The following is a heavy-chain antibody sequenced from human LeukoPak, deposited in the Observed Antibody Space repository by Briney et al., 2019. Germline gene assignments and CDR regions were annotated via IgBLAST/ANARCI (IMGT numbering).Heavy chain of an antibody. V-gene: IGHV4-39*01. Sequence: SETLSLTCAVSGDSISSSSYYWGWIRQPPGKGLEWIGTFYYGGSTYHNPSLKSRVTISVDTSKNQFSLRLSSVTAADTALYYCASGGEQLWPYEPFSSWGQGTLVTVSS. CDR1: GDSISSSSYY. J-gene: IGHJ5*02. CDR2: FYYGGST. D-gene: IGHD1/OR15-1a*01. CDR3: ASGGEQLWPYEPFSS.